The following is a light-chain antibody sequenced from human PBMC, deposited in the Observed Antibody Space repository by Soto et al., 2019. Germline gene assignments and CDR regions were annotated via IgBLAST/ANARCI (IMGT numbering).Light chain of an antibody. CDR3: QQYSDLPMT. V-gene: IGKV3-15*01. Sequence: EIVMTQSPATLSVSPGDRATLSCRASQSVRSNLAWYQQKPGQAPRLLIYGASTRATGIPARFSGSGSGTEFTLTISRLEPEDFAVYFCQQYSDLPMTFGQGTRLEIK. CDR1: QSVRSN. CDR2: GAS. J-gene: IGKJ5*01.